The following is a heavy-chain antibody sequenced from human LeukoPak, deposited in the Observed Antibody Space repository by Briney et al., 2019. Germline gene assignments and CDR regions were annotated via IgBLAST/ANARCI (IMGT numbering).Heavy chain of an antibody. CDR1: GGTFSSYA. J-gene: IGHJ4*02. D-gene: IGHD2-15*01. Sequence: ASVKVSCKASGGTFSSYAISWVRQAPGQGLEWMGRIIPILGMANYAQKFQGRVTITADKSTSTAYMELSSLRSEDTAVYYCASGGSGGSSYDYWGQETLVTVSS. CDR2: IIPILGMA. CDR3: ASGGSGGSSYDY. V-gene: IGHV1-69*04.